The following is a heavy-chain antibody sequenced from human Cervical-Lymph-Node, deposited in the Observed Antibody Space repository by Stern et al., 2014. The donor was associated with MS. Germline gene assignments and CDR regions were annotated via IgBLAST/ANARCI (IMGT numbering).Heavy chain of an antibody. Sequence: QDTLKESGPNLVKPTQTLKLTCTFSGFSLNTSGEGVGWIRQPPGKALEGLGVIYWGADERYSPSRKSRLTITKDTSKNNVVLKMANMDPVDTGTYYCAHTPVTFDEAYGLDVWGQWTTVSVSS. CDR1: GFSLNTSGEG. J-gene: IGHJ6*02. CDR2: IYWGADE. CDR3: AHTPVTFDEAYGLDV. V-gene: IGHV2-5*02. D-gene: IGHD4-17*01.